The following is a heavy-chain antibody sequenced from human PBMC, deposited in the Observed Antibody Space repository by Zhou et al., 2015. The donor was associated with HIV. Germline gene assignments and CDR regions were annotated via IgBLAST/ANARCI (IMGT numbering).Heavy chain of an antibody. CDR2: IIPIFGTA. Sequence: QVQLVQSGAEVKKPGSSVKVSCKASGGTFSSYAISWVRQAPGQGLEWMGGIIPIFGTANYAQKFQGRVTITADKSTSTAYMELSSLRSEDTAVYYCASLDHQTTVRGVISSIFDYWGQGTLVTVSS. CDR3: ASLDHQTTVRGVISSIFDY. J-gene: IGHJ4*02. V-gene: IGHV1-69*06. D-gene: IGHD3-10*01. CDR1: GGTFSSYA.